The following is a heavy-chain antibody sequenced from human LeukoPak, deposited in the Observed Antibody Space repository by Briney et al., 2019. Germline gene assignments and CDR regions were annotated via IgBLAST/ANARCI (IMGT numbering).Heavy chain of an antibody. J-gene: IGHJ4*02. D-gene: IGHD3-10*01. CDR1: GFTFSDYH. V-gene: IGHV3-11*06. Sequence: PGGSLRLSCAASGFTFSDYHMNWIRQAPGKGLEWVSYISSSSIHTNYADSVKGRFTISRDNAKNSLYLEMNSLRADDTGVYYCARERGVSDYWGQGALVTVSS. CDR3: ARERGVSDY. CDR2: ISSSSIHT.